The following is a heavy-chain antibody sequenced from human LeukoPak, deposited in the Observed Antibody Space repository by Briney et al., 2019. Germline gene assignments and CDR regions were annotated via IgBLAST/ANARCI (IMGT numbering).Heavy chain of an antibody. D-gene: IGHD3-9*01. CDR3: AREPAPDYDILTGYSYYYYGMDV. Sequence: SETLSLTCTVSGGSISSYYWSWIRQPPGKGLEWIGYIYYSGSTNYNPPLKSRVTISVDTSKNQFSLKLSSVTAADTAVYYCAREPAPDYDILTGYSYYYYGMDVWGQGTTVTVSS. CDR1: GGSISSYY. J-gene: IGHJ6*02. V-gene: IGHV4-59*01. CDR2: IYYSGST.